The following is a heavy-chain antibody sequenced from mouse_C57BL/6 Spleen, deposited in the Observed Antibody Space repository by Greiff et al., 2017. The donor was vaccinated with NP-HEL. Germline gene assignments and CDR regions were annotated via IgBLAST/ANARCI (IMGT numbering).Heavy chain of an antibody. CDR3: ARVYGSSLDY. CDR2: IDPSDSYT. V-gene: IGHV1-69*01. J-gene: IGHJ2*01. D-gene: IGHD1-1*01. Sequence: VQLQQSGAELVMPGASVKLSCKASGYTFTSYWMHWVKQRPGQGLEWIGEIDPSDSYTNYNQKFKGKSTLTVDKSSSTAYMQLSSLTSEDSAVYYCARVYGSSLDYWGQGTTLTVSS. CDR1: GYTFTSYW.